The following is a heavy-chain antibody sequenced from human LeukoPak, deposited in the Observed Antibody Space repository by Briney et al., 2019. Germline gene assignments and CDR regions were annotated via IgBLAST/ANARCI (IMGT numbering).Heavy chain of an antibody. V-gene: IGHV4-31*03. CDR1: GGSISSGGYY. D-gene: IGHD4-17*01. Sequence: SETLSLTCTVSGGSISSGGYYWSWIRQHPGQGLEWIGYIYYSGSTYYNPSLKSRVTISVDTSKNQFSLKLSSVTAADTAVYYCARGEDGDGQIFDYWGQGTLVTVSS. CDR2: IYYSGST. J-gene: IGHJ4*02. CDR3: ARGEDGDGQIFDY.